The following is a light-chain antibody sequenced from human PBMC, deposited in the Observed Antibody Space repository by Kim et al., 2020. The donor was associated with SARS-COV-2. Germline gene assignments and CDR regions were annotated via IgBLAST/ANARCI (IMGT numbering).Light chain of an antibody. CDR3: QQVNSYPHT. V-gene: IGKV1-9*01. J-gene: IGKJ2*01. CDR1: QDITIY. Sequence: DIQLSQSPSFLSASVGDRVTMTCRASQDITIYLAWYQQKPGKAPKLLIYAASTLQSGVPSRFSGSGSGTEFTLTISSLQPEDFATYYCQQVNSYPHTFGQGTKLEI. CDR2: AAS.